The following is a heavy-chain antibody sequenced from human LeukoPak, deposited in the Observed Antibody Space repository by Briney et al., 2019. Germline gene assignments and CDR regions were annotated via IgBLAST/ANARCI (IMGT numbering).Heavy chain of an antibody. CDR3: ARDHEPMGAYYYYMDV. CDR1: GYTFTGYY. Sequence: ASVKVSCKASGYTFTGYYMHWVRQAPGQGLEWMGWINPNSDGTNYAQKFQGRVTMTRDTSISTAYMELSRLRSDDTAVYYCARDHEPMGAYYYYMDVWGKGTTVTISS. CDR2: INPNSDGT. D-gene: IGHD3-10*01. V-gene: IGHV1-2*02. J-gene: IGHJ6*03.